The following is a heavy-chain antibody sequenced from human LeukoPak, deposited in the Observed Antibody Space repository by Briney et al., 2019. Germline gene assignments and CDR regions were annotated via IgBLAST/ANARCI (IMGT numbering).Heavy chain of an antibody. D-gene: IGHD1-26*01. Sequence: SETLSLTCTVSGGSISSSSYYWGWIRQPPGKGLEWIESIYYSGSTYYNPSLKSRVTISVDTSKNQFSLKLSSVTAADTAVYYCARFRELREWFDPWGQGTLVTVSS. CDR2: IYYSGST. V-gene: IGHV4-39*07. J-gene: IGHJ5*02. CDR1: GGSISSSSYY. CDR3: ARFRELREWFDP.